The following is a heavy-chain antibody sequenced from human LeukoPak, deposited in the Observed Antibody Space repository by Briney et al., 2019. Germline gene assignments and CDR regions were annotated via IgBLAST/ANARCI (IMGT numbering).Heavy chain of an antibody. CDR3: ARSRVSGSYLDYHSGMDV. CDR1: GGTITSHY. J-gene: IGHJ6*02. Sequence: SETLSLTCTVSGGTITSHYWSWIRQPPGKGLEWIGYVSFSGTTKYSPSLNNRVTISRDTSQNQFFLRLNSVTAADTAVYFCARSRVSGSYLDYHSGMDVWGQGTTVIVSS. CDR2: VSFSGTT. D-gene: IGHD1-26*01. V-gene: IGHV4-59*11.